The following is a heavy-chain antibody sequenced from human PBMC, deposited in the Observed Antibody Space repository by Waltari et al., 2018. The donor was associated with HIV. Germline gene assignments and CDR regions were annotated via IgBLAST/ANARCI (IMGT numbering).Heavy chain of an antibody. CDR2: INPNNGDT. CDR1: GYTFTGYY. Sequence: QVQLVQSGAEVKKPGASVKVSCKGSGYTFTGYYIHWVRQAPGQGLEWMGWINPNNGDTNYAQKFQDRVTMTRDTSISTAYMELSRLRSDDTAVYYCARNLDGDYVLAYWGQGILVTVSS. CDR3: ARNLDGDYVLAY. V-gene: IGHV1-2*02. D-gene: IGHD4-17*01. J-gene: IGHJ4*02.